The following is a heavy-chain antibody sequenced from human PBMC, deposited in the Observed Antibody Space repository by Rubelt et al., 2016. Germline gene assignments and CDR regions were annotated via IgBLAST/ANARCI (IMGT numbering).Heavy chain of an antibody. Sequence: VQLVESGGGVVQPGRSLRLSCAASELTLSSYAMHWFRQAPGKGLDWVALLSYDGINNTYANTLYGQYTISRDNAKNSVYLQMNSLRGEDTAVDYCARDDAPLVCDWGQGTLVTVSS. CDR1: ELTLSSYA. D-gene: IGHD2-8*01. V-gene: IGHV3-30-3*01. CDR2: LSYDGINN. J-gene: IGHJ4*02. CDR3: ARDDAPLVCD.